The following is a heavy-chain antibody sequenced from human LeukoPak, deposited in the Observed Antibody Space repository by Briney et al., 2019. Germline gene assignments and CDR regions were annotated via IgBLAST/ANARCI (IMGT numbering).Heavy chain of an antibody. D-gene: IGHD2-15*01. CDR2: ISYDGSNK. V-gene: IGHV3-30*14. CDR3: ARALDCSGGSCYGNFDY. CDR1: GFTFSSYA. J-gene: IGHJ4*02. Sequence: GGSLRLSCAASGFTFSSYAMHWVRQAPGKGLGGGAVISYDGSNKYYADSVKGRFTISRDNSKNTLYLQMNSLRAEDTAVYYCARALDCSGGSCYGNFDYWGQGTLVTVSS.